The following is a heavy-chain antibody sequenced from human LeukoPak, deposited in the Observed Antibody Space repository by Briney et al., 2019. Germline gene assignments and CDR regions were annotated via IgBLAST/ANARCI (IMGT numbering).Heavy chain of an antibody. CDR3: AKDQGAMVRDAFDI. CDR2: ISSSSSPI. D-gene: IGHD3-10*01. J-gene: IGHJ3*02. Sequence: GGSLRLSCAASGFTFSSYSMNWVRQAPGKGLEWVSYISSSSSPIYYADSVKGRFTISRDNSKNTLYLQMNSLRAEDTAVYYCAKDQGAMVRDAFDIWGQGTMVTVSS. CDR1: GFTFSSYS. V-gene: IGHV3-48*01.